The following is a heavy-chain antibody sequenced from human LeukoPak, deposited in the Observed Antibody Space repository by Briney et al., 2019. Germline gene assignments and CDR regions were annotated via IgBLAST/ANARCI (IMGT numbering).Heavy chain of an antibody. J-gene: IGHJ4*02. Sequence: GGSLRLSCAASGVIFNQYWMSWVRQAPGRGLEWVANIDQDGSEKHYVDSVKGRFTISRDNSKNTLYLQMNSLRAEDTAVYYCARDLGEWLVSIDYWGQGTLVTVSS. CDR2: IDQDGSEK. CDR1: GVIFNQYW. V-gene: IGHV3-7*01. D-gene: IGHD6-19*01. CDR3: ARDLGEWLVSIDY.